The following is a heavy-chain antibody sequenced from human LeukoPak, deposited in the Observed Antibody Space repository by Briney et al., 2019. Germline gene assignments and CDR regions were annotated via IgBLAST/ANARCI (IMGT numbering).Heavy chain of an antibody. J-gene: IGHJ4*02. CDR1: GGSFSGYY. CDR3: ARHRYSRFDH. V-gene: IGHV4-34*01. CDR2: INHSGST. Sequence: PSETLSLTCAVYGGSFSGYYWSWIRQPPGKGLEWIGEINHSGSTNYNPSLKSRVTISVDTSKNQFSLKLSSVTAADTAVYYCARHRYSRFDHWGQGTLVTVSS. D-gene: IGHD5-18*01.